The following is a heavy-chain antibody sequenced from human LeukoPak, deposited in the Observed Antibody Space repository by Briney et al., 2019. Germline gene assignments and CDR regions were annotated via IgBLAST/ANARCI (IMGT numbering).Heavy chain of an antibody. Sequence: GRSLRLSCAASGFTFSRYSMNWVRQAPGKGLEWVSSITSSRSYIHYADSVKGRFTISRDNAKNSLYLQMNSLRAEDTAVYYCARGRDGYNYSFDYWGQGTLVTVSS. J-gene: IGHJ4*02. CDR2: ITSSRSYI. CDR3: ARGRDGYNYSFDY. V-gene: IGHV3-21*01. CDR1: GFTFSRYS. D-gene: IGHD5-24*01.